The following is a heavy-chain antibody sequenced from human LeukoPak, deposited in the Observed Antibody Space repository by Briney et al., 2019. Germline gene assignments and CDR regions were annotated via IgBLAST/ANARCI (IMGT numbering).Heavy chain of an antibody. CDR1: GFTFSSYG. Sequence: GGSLRLSCAASGFTFSSYGMNWVRQAPGKGLEWVSYISSSGSTIYYADSVKGRFTISRDNAKNSLYLQMNSLRAEDTAVYYCARDSYYYDSSGYYYGGYFDYWGQGTLVTVSS. D-gene: IGHD3-22*01. CDR3: ARDSYYYDSSGYYYGGYFDY. V-gene: IGHV3-48*03. CDR2: ISSSGSTI. J-gene: IGHJ4*02.